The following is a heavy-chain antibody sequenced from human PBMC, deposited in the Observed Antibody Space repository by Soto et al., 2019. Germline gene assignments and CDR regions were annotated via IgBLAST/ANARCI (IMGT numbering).Heavy chain of an antibody. CDR2: IYPGDSDS. V-gene: IGHV5-51*01. CDR1: GYSXTRYW. D-gene: IGHD4-17*01. Sequence: PGESLKISCKGSGYSXTRYWIGWVLQMPGKGLEWMGIIYPGDSDSRYSPSFQGQVTISADKSIGTAFLQWSSLRASDTALYYCARVGQGVTTLNWYFDLWGRGTLVTVSS. CDR3: ARVGQGVTTLNWYFDL. J-gene: IGHJ2*01.